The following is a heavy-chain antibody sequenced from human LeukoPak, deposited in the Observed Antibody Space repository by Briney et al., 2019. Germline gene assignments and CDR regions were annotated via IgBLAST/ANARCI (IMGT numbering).Heavy chain of an antibody. CDR1: GFTFSTYA. V-gene: IGHV3-30*04. CDR3: ARDIAARRLDY. CDR2: TSFDGSNK. D-gene: IGHD6-6*01. J-gene: IGHJ4*02. Sequence: PGGSLRLSCAASGFTFSTYAMHWVRLAPGKGLEWVALTSFDGSNKYYAASVKGRFTVSRDNSKNTLYLEMNSLRVEDTAVYYCARDIAARRLDYWGQGTLVTVSS.